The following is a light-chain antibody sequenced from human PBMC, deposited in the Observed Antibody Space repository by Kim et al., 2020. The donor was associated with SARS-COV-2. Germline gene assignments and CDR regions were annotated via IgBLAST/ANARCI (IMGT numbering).Light chain of an antibody. V-gene: IGKV3-20*01. CDR3: QQYGSFPYT. J-gene: IGKJ2*01. Sequence: LSPGERVALSCRASHSVTSSRLAWYQQKSGQAPRLLIYDASSRATGVPDRFSGSGSGTDFTLTISRLEPEDVAVYYCQQYGSFPYTFGQGIKLEI. CDR1: HSVTSSR. CDR2: DAS.